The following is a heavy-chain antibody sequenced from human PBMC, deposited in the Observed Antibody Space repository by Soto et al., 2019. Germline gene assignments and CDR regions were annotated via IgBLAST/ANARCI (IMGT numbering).Heavy chain of an antibody. CDR1: GGSISSGGYY. V-gene: IGHV4-31*03. J-gene: IGHJ6*02. CDR3: ARGFTFKYYLSGMDV. Sequence: SETLSLTCTVSGGSISSGGYYWSWIRQHPGKGLEWIGYIYYSGSTYYNPSLKSRATISVDTSKNQFSLKLSSVTAADTAVYYCARGFTFKYYLSGMDVWGQGTTVTVSS. D-gene: IGHD3-10*01. CDR2: IYYSGST.